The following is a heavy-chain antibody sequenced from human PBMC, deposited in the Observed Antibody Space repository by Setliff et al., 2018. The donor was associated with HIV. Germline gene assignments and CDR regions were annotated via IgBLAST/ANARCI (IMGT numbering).Heavy chain of an antibody. V-gene: IGHV5-51*01. CDR1: GFNFNTDW. D-gene: IGHD1-26*01. Sequence: PGESLKISCTGSGFNFNTDWIVWVRQIPGKGLEWMGSIFPGDSDTRYSPSFQDQVTISVDKSISTAYLQWRSLKASDTAMYYCATLVGTNGVVWFDPWGQGTLVTVSS. CDR2: IFPGDSDT. CDR3: ATLVGTNGVVWFDP. J-gene: IGHJ5*01.